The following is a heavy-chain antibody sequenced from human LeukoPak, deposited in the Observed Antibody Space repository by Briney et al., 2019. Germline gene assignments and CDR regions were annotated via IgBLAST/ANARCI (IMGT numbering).Heavy chain of an antibody. CDR1: GFTFSTYA. V-gene: IGHV3-21*01. D-gene: IGHD3-16*01. CDR3: ASRNWG. Sequence: GGSLRLSCAASGFTFSTYAMTWVRQAPGKGLEWVSSISSSSTYIFYAGSVKGRFTISRDNANHSVHLQMNSLRADDTAVYYCASRNWGWGQGTLVTVSS. J-gene: IGHJ4*02. CDR2: ISSSSTYI.